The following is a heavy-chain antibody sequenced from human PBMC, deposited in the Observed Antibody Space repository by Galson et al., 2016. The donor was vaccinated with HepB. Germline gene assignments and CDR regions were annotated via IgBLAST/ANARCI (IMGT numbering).Heavy chain of an antibody. Sequence: SLRLSCAASGFTFSSYAMSWVRQAPGKGLEWVSSSGSGGPTYYADSVKGRFTISRDNAEASVYLQMNSLRAEDTAIYYCARDTHDYRRSNNYWGAFDIWGQGTMVTVSS. J-gene: IGHJ3*02. CDR1: GFTFSSYA. D-gene: IGHD5-12*01. V-gene: IGHV3-23*01. CDR3: ARDTHDYRRSNNYWGAFDI. CDR2: SGSGGPT.